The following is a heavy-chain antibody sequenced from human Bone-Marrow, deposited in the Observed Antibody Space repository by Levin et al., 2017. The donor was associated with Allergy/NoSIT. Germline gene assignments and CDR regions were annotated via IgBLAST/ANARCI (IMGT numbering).Heavy chain of an antibody. Sequence: GGSLRLSCAASRFIFSSYAMTWVRQAPGKGLEWVSSISGSGDPTYYTDSVKGRFTISRDISNNTLSLQMNNLRAEDTAVYYCAKSRSQSVSAAINYWGQGTLVTVSS. CDR1: RFIFSSYA. V-gene: IGHV3-23*01. CDR3: AKSRSQSVSAAINY. J-gene: IGHJ4*02. CDR2: ISGSGDPT. D-gene: IGHD2-2*01.